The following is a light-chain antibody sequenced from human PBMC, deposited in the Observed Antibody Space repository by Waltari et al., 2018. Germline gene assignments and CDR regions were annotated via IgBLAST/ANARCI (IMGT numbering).Light chain of an antibody. CDR2: DNN. Sequence: QSVLTQPPSASAAPGKRVTISGSGSSSNIENNYVACYPQLPGTAPQLLIYDNNKRPSGIPDRFSGSKSGTSATLDITGLQTGDEADYYCGAWDTSLSTVMFGGGTKLTVL. V-gene: IGLV1-51*01. CDR3: GAWDTSLSTVM. J-gene: IGLJ3*02. CDR1: SSNIENNY.